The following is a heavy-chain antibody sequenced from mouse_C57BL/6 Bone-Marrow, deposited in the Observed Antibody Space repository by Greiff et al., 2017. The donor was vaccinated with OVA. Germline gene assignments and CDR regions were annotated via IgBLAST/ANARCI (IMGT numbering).Heavy chain of an antibody. CDR3: ASPYYYGSSYDY. V-gene: IGHV1-22*01. CDR2: INPNNGGT. CDR1: GYTFTDYN. J-gene: IGHJ2*01. D-gene: IGHD1-1*01. Sequence: LVKPGASVKMSCKASGYTFTDYNMHWVKQSHGKSLEWIGYINPNNGGTSYNQKFKGKATLTVNKSSSTAYMELRSLTSEDSAVYYCASPYYYGSSYDYWGQGTTLTVSS.